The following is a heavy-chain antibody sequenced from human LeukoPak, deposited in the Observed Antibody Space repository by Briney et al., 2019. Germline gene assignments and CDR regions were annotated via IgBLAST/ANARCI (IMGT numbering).Heavy chain of an antibody. CDR3: ARGRYSYGVDY. V-gene: IGHV4-61*08. CDR2: IYYSGST. CDR1: GGSISSGDYY. J-gene: IGHJ4*02. D-gene: IGHD5-18*01. Sequence: SETLSLTCTVSGGSISSGDYYWSWIRQPPGKGLEWIGYIYYSGSTNYNPSLKSRVTISVDTSKNQFSLKLSSVTAADTAVYYCARGRYSYGVDYWGQGTLVTVSS.